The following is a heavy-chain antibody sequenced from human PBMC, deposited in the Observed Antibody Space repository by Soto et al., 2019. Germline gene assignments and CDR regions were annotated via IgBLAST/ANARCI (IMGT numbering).Heavy chain of an antibody. CDR2: INGGGYIT. CDR3: AKQPRSAGDSAYFDY. CDR1: GFTFSDDA. J-gene: IGHJ4*02. D-gene: IGHD4-17*01. Sequence: GGSLRLSCAASGFTFSDDALGWVRQAPGKGLEWVAIINGGGYITSYAYSVMGRFTISRNNSRNSLYLQMNSLRVGDTARYYCAKQPRSAGDSAYFDYWGQGTLVTVSS. V-gene: IGHV3-23*01.